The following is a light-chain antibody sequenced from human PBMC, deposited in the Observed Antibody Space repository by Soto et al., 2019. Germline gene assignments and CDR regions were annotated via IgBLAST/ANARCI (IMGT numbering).Light chain of an antibody. Sequence: QSVLTQPPSVSGAPGLRVTISCSGSSSNIGSNTVNWYQQLPGTAPKLLIYSNNQRPSGVPDRFSGSKSGTSASLAISGLQSEDEADYYCAAWDDSLNGPVFGGGTKLTVL. J-gene: IGLJ3*02. V-gene: IGLV1-44*01. CDR2: SNN. CDR3: AAWDDSLNGPV. CDR1: SSNIGSNT.